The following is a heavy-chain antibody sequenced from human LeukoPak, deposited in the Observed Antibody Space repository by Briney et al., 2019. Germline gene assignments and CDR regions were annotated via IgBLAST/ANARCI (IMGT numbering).Heavy chain of an antibody. Sequence: SETLSLTCAVYGGSFSGYYWTWIRQPPGKGLEWIGEINHSGSTKYNPSLKSRVTISVDTSKNQFSLKLSSVTAADTAVYYCARDWGMAVAKIEDAFDIWGQGTMVTVSS. J-gene: IGHJ3*02. CDR3: ARDWGMAVAKIEDAFDI. CDR1: GGSFSGYY. CDR2: INHSGST. D-gene: IGHD6-19*01. V-gene: IGHV4-34*01.